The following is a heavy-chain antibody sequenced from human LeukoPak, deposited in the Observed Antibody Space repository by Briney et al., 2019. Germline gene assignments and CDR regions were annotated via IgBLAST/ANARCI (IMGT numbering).Heavy chain of an antibody. J-gene: IGHJ4*02. D-gene: IGHD3-22*01. CDR2: INSDGSST. Sequence: QPGGSLRLSCAASGFTFSSYWMHWVRQAPGQGLVWVSRINSDGSSTSYADSVKGRFTISRDNAKNTLYLQMNSLRAEDTAVYYCARDGSSGNLDWGQGTLVTVSS. CDR3: ARDGSSGNLD. V-gene: IGHV3-74*01. CDR1: GFTFSSYW.